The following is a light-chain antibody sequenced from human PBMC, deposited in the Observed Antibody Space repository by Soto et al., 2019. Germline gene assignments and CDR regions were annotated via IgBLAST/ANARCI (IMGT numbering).Light chain of an antibody. J-gene: IGKJ1*01. CDR2: DAS. Sequence: IQITHAPSTLSASVLDRVTLTLLASQSISSWLACYQQKPGKAPKLLIYDASSLQSGVPSRFSGSGSGTDFTLTISSLQPEDFATYYCQQSYSTPQKFGKGTKGDIK. V-gene: IGKV1-39*01. CDR3: QQSYSTPQK. CDR1: QSISSW.